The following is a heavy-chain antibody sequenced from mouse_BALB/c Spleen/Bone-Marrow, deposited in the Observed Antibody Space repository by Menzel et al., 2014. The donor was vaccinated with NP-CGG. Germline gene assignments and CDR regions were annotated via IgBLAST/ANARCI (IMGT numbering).Heavy chain of an antibody. V-gene: IGHV1-69*02. Sequence: VQLQESGAELVRPGASVKLSCKASGYTFTSYWINWVKQRPGQGLEWIGNIYPSDSYINYNQKFKDKATLTVDKSSSTAYMQLSSPTSEDSAVYYCTREGYYGSSYVDYWGQGTTLTVSS. D-gene: IGHD1-1*01. J-gene: IGHJ2*01. CDR3: TREGYYGSSYVDY. CDR1: GYTFTSYW. CDR2: IYPSDSYI.